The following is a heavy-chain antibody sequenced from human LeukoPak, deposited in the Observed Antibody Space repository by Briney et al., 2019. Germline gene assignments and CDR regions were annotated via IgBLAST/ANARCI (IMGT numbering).Heavy chain of an antibody. CDR2: IYPGDSDT. V-gene: IGHV5-51*01. CDR3: ARVPSGIAVAGTWPLFDY. CDR1: GYSFTSYW. D-gene: IGHD6-19*01. Sequence: GESLKISCKGSGYSFTSYWIGWVRQMPGKGLEWVGIIYPGDSDTRYSPSFQGQVTISADKSISTAYLQWSSLKASDTAMYYCARVPSGIAVAGTWPLFDYWGQGTLVTVSS. J-gene: IGHJ4*02.